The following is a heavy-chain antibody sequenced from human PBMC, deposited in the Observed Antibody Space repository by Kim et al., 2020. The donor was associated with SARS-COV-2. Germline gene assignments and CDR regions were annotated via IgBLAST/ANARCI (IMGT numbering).Heavy chain of an antibody. CDR1: GFTFSSYG. D-gene: IGHD3-10*01. J-gene: IGHJ4*02. V-gene: IGHV3-30*03. CDR3: ATVMVQGVPHFDY. Sequence: GGSLRLSCVASGFTFSSYGMHWVRQAPGKGLEWVAVISYDGSNKYYADSVKGRVTISRDNSNNALYLQMNSLRAEDTAVYYCATVMVQGVPHFDYWGQGTLVTVSS. CDR2: ISYDGSNK.